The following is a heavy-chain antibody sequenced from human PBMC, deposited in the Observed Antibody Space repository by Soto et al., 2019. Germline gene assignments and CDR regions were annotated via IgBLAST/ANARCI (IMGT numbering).Heavy chain of an antibody. Sequence: EVQLLEPGGGLVQPGGSLSLSCAASAFTFNKYAMSWVRQAPGKGLEWVSGIGGSGRTTYYADSVKGRFTISRDNSNNTLFLQMNSLRAEDTAVYYCAKSRYSDSSGDFYDYWGQGTLVTVSS. D-gene: IGHD3-22*01. CDR2: IGGSGRTT. CDR1: AFTFNKYA. V-gene: IGHV3-23*01. CDR3: AKSRYSDSSGDFYDY. J-gene: IGHJ4*02.